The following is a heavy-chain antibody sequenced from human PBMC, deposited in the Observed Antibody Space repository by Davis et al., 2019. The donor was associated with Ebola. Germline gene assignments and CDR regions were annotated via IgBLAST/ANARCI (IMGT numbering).Heavy chain of an antibody. D-gene: IGHD3-9*01. CDR3: ARDAFSLSRYDTEDH. CDR1: GFTFSSYA. J-gene: IGHJ4*02. Sequence: GESLKIPCAASGFTFSSYAMSWVRQAPGKGLEWVSAIIATGTSTFYADSVKGRFTISRDNARDSLYLQMDSLRVEDTAIYYCARDAFSLSRYDTEDHWGQGTLVTVSS. V-gene: IGHV3-23*01. CDR2: IIATGTST.